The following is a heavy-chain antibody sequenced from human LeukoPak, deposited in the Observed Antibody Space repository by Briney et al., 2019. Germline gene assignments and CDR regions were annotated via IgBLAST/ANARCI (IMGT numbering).Heavy chain of an antibody. CDR1: GFTFSNAW. D-gene: IGHD5-12*01. CDR3: AKGRGLVVIVAFDI. Sequence: GGSLRLSCAASGFTFSNAWMSWVRQAPGKGLEWVGRIKSKTDGGTTDYAAPVKGRFTISRDNSKNTLYLQMNSLRAEDTAVYYCAKGRGLVVIVAFDIWGQGTMVTVSS. CDR2: IKSKTDGGTT. J-gene: IGHJ3*02. V-gene: IGHV3-15*01.